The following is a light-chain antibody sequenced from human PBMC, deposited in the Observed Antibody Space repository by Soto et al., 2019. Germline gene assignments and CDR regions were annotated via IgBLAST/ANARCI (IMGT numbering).Light chain of an antibody. CDR3: CSYAGSSTVV. Sequence: QSALTQPASVTGSPGQSITISCSGTSEDVGGYNYVSWYQHHPAKGPKLMIYEGSKRPSGVSNRFSGSKSGNTASLTISGLQAEDEADYYCCSYAGSSTVVFGGGTKLTVL. V-gene: IGLV2-23*01. CDR2: EGS. CDR1: SEDVGGYNY. J-gene: IGLJ2*01.